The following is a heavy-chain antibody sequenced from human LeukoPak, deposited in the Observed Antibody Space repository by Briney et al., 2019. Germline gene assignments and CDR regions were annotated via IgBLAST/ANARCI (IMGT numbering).Heavy chain of an antibody. J-gene: IGHJ5*02. CDR1: GGSFSGYY. CDR2: INHSGST. D-gene: IGHD6-13*01. CDR3: ARLGSSWYNWFDP. V-gene: IGHV4-34*01. Sequence: SETLSLTCAVYGGSFSGYYWSWIRQPPGKGLEWIGEINHSGSTNYNPSLKSRVTISVGTSKNQFSLKLSSVTAADTAVYYCARLGSSWYNWFDPWGQGTLVTVSS.